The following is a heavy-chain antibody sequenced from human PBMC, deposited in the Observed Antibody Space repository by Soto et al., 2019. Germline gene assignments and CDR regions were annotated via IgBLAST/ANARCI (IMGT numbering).Heavy chain of an antibody. CDR3: VGDYGDSSYVPDFDY. CDR1: GFTFSSYA. Sequence: GGSLRLSCAASGFTFSSYAMHWVRQAPGKGLEWVAVISYDGSNKYYADSVKGRFTISRDNSKNTLYLQMNSLRAEDTAVYYCVGDYGDSSYVPDFDYWGQGTLVTVSS. V-gene: IGHV3-30-3*01. D-gene: IGHD4-17*01. J-gene: IGHJ4*02. CDR2: ISYDGSNK.